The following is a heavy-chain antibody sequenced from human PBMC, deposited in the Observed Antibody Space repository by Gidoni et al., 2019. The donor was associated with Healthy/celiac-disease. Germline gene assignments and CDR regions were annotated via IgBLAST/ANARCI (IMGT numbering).Heavy chain of an antibody. V-gene: IGHV4-30-4*01. Sequence: LEWIGYIYYSGSTYYNPSLKSRVTISVDTSKNQFSLKLSSVTAADTAVHYCARDRDQYGMDVWGQGTTVTVSS. J-gene: IGHJ6*02. CDR3: ARDRDQYGMDV. CDR2: IYYSGST. D-gene: IGHD3-10*01.